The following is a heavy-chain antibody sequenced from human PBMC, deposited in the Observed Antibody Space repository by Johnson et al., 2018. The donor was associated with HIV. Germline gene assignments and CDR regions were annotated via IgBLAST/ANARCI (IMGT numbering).Heavy chain of an antibody. V-gene: IGHV3-74*02. CDR3: ARAVYSSSSSCAFDI. CDR1: GFTFRNYC. Sequence: VQLVESGGGLVQPGRSLRLSCAASGFTFRNYCMHWVRQAPGKGLVWVSRINSYGSSTSYADSVKGRFTISRDNAKNTLYMQMNSLRAEDTAVYYCARAVYSSSSSCAFDIWGQGTMVTVSS. J-gene: IGHJ3*02. D-gene: IGHD6-6*01. CDR2: INSYGSST.